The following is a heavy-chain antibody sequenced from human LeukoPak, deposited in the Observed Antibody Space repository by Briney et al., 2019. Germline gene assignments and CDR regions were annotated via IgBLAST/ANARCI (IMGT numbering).Heavy chain of an antibody. Sequence: SETLSLTCIVSGGSISSGTYYWSWIRQPPGKGLEWIGYIYYSGSTNHNPSLKSRVTISVDTSKNQFSLKLSSVTAADTAVYYCAGEEGATEYFQHWGQGTLVTVSS. J-gene: IGHJ1*01. CDR1: GGSISSGTYY. D-gene: IGHD1-26*01. CDR3: AGEEGATEYFQH. V-gene: IGHV4-61*01. CDR2: IYYSGST.